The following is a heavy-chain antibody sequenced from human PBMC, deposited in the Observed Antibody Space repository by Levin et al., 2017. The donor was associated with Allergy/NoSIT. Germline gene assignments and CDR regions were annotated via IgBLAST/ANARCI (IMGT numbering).Heavy chain of an antibody. CDR3: SRSRDY. CDR2: IKYDGSEK. V-gene: IGHV3-7*04. J-gene: IGHJ4*02. Sequence: GGSLRLSCAASGFTFRSSWMDWVRQTPGKGLEWVANIKYDGSEKYYVDSVKGRFTISRDNAKNSMYLQMSSLRDEDTAVYYCSRSRDYWGQGTLVTVSA. CDR1: GFTFRSSW.